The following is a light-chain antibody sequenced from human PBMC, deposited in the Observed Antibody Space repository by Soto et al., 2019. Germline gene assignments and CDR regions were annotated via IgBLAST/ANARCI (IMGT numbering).Light chain of an antibody. Sequence: EIVLTQSPGTLSLSPGDRATLSCPASQRISSSYLAWYQQNPGQAPRLFIYGASNRATGIPDRFSGNGSGTDFTLTINRLAPEDFAVFYCQQYGSSPLTFGGGTKVEIK. CDR2: GAS. J-gene: IGKJ4*01. CDR1: QRISSSY. V-gene: IGKV3-20*01. CDR3: QQYGSSPLT.